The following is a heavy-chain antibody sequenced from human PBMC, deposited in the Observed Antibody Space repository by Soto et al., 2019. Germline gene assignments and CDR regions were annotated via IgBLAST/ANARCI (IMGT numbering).Heavy chain of an antibody. D-gene: IGHD3-22*01. V-gene: IGHV1-69*13. CDR2: IIPIFGTA. CDR3: ARDGDSSGPQGYYYGMDV. CDR1: GGTFSSYA. Sequence: SVKVSCKASGGTFSSYAISWVRQAPGQGLEWMGGIIPIFGTANYAQKFQGRVTITADESTSTAYMELSSLRSEDTAVYYCARDGDSSGPQGYYYGMDVWGQGTTVTVSS. J-gene: IGHJ6*02.